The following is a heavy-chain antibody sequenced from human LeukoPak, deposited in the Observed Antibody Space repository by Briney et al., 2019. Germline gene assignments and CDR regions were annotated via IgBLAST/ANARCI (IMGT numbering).Heavy chain of an antibody. CDR1: GFAISTYA. Sequence: PGGSLRLSCAASGFAISTYAMAWVRQAPGNGLEWISSLSSGRSPSYSDSLEGRLTMSSDNARNTLYLQMDNLRGEDTAMYYCARQLGYCAAGTCYFDSWGHGTQVTVSS. CDR2: LSSGRSP. D-gene: IGHD2-8*02. V-gene: IGHV3-69-1*01. J-gene: IGHJ4*01. CDR3: ARQLGYCAAGTCYFDS.